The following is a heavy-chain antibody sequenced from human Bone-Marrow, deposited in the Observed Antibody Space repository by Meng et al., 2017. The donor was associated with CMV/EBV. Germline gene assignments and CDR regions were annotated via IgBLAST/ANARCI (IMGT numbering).Heavy chain of an antibody. CDR3: ARLGTTWSGYGFYYYYGMDV. D-gene: IGHD3-3*01. J-gene: IGHJ6*02. CDR1: GYTFSGHY. V-gene: IGHV1-2*02. Sequence: ASVKVSCKASGYTFSGHYIHWVRQAPGQGVEWVGWINPERGDTKYAQKFQGRVTMTRDTSISTAYMELSRLRSEDTAVYYCARLGTTWSGYGFYYYYGMDVWGQGTTVTVSS. CDR2: INPERGDT.